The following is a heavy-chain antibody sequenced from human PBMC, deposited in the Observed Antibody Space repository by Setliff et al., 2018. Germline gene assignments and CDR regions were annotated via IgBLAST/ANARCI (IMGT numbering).Heavy chain of an antibody. Sequence: GASVKVSCKASGGSFSNYPITWVRQAPGQGLEWMGRIIPTSGTTNYAQTLQGRVTFSADASTATAYMEVTSLRSEDTAVYYCATVNRGGYHSIYWYFAPWGRGTLVTVSS. CDR2: IIPTSGTT. V-gene: IGHV1-69*13. J-gene: IGHJ2*01. CDR1: GGSFSNYP. D-gene: IGHD1-26*01. CDR3: ATVNRGGYHSIYWYFAP.